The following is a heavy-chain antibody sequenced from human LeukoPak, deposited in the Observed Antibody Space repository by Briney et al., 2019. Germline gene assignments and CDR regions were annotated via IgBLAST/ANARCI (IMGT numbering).Heavy chain of an antibody. J-gene: IGHJ3*02. Sequence: SETLSPTCTVSGGSISSYYWSWIRQPPGKGLEWIGYIYYSGSTNYNPSLTSRVTISVDTSKNQSSLKLSSVTAADTAVYYCARHNEWLPYLRAFDMWGQEPSVSVFS. CDR2: IYYSGST. CDR1: GGSISSYY. CDR3: ARHNEWLPYLRAFDM. D-gene: IGHD5-24*01. V-gene: IGHV4-59*08.